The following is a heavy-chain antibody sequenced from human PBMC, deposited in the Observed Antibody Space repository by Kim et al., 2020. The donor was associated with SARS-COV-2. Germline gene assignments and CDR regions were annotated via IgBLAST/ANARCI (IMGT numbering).Heavy chain of an antibody. Sequence: ASVKVSCKASGYTFTSYYIHWVRQAPGQGLEWMGINNPGGGSTSYAQKFQGRVTMTRDTSTSTVYMELSSLRSEDTAVYYCARELLLGMDVWGPGTTVTVSS. J-gene: IGHJ6*02. D-gene: IGHD3-10*01. CDR3: ARELLLGMDV. CDR2: NNPGGGST. V-gene: IGHV1-46*01. CDR1: GYTFTSYY.